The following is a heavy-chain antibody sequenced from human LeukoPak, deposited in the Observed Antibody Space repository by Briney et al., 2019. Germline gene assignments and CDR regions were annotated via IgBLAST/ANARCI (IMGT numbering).Heavy chain of an antibody. Sequence: SETLSLTCSVSGGSISSSSYYWGWIRQPPGKGLEWIGSIYYSGNTYNNPSLKSRVTISVDTSKNQLSLKLTSVTAADTAVYYCAMHTVIASSWSIAYCGQGSPLTVSS. CDR3: AMHTVIASSWSIAY. CDR1: GGSISSSSYY. CDR2: IYYSGNT. D-gene: IGHD6-13*01. J-gene: IGHJ4*02. V-gene: IGHV4-39*01.